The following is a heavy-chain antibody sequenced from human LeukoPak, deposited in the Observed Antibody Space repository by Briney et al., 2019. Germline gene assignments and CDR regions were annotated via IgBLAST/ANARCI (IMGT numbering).Heavy chain of an antibody. V-gene: IGHV3-23*01. Sequence: PGGSLRLSCAASGFTFSTCAMTWVRQAPGKALEWVSTITATGSSIYYAESVRGRFANSRDNSKNTLYVQMNSLRAEDTAVYYCAKGGGPYSYHKSFDIWGQGTMVTVSS. CDR1: GFTFSTCA. J-gene: IGHJ3*02. CDR2: ITATGSSI. CDR3: AKGGGPYSYHKSFDI. D-gene: IGHD5-18*01.